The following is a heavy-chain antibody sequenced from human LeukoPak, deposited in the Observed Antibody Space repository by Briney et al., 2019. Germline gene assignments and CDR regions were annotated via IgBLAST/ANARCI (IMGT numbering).Heavy chain of an antibody. J-gene: IGHJ4*02. V-gene: IGHV3-21*01. Sequence: SGGSLRLSCAASGFTFSSYSMTWVRQAPGKGLEWVSSISSSSSYIYYADSVKGRFTISRDNAKNSLYLQMNSLRAEDTAVYYCARGVDYGDGTDYWGQGTLVTVSS. CDR3: ARGVDYGDGTDY. D-gene: IGHD4-17*01. CDR2: ISSSSSYI. CDR1: GFTFSSYS.